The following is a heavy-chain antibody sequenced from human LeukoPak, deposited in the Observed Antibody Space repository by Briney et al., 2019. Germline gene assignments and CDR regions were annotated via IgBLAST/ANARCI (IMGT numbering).Heavy chain of an antibody. CDR1: GFTFSSYS. Sequence: GGSLRLSCAASGFTFSSYSMTWVRQAPGKGLEWVSSISSSSYIYYADSVKGRFTISRDNAKNSLYLQMNSLRAEDTAVYYCARDLGQAVVITTFDAFDIWGQGTMVTVSS. J-gene: IGHJ3*02. V-gene: IGHV3-21*01. D-gene: IGHD3-22*01. CDR3: ARDLGQAVVITTFDAFDI. CDR2: ISSSSYI.